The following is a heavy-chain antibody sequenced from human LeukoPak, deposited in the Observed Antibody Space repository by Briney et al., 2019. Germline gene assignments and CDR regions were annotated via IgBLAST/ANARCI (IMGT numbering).Heavy chain of an antibody. CDR2: IYTSGST. CDR3: ARGPLDYYGSGSYLSFDY. D-gene: IGHD3-10*01. V-gene: IGHV4-4*07. Sequence: PSETLSLTCTVSGGSISSYYWSWIRQPAGKGLEWIGRIYTSGSTNYNPSLKSRVTMSVDTSKNQFSLKLSSVTAADTAVYYCARGPLDYYGSGSYLSFDYWGQGTLVTVSS. J-gene: IGHJ4*02. CDR1: GGSISSYY.